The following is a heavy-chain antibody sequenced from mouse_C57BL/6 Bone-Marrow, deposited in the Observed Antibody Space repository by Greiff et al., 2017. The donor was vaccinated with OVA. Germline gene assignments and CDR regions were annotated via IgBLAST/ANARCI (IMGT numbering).Heavy chain of an antibody. CDR1: GYSFTSYY. CDR3: ARSLFAWFAY. D-gene: IGHD6-1*01. CDR2: IYPGSGNT. Sequence: VQLKESGPELVKPGASVKISCKASGYSFTSYYIHWVKQRPGQGLEWIGWIYPGSGNTKYNEKFKGKATLTADTSSSTAYMQLSSLTSEDSAVYYCARSLFAWFAYWGQGTLVTVSA. V-gene: IGHV1-66*01. J-gene: IGHJ3*01.